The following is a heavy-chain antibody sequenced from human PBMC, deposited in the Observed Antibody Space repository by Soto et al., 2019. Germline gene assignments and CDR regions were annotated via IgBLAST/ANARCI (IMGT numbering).Heavy chain of an antibody. Sequence: GAGPSLGEPPQTLPPTRPFFWVSPRPSGGGGGWVRSPPGKGLEWLALIYWDDDKRYSPSLKSRLTITKDTSKNQVVLTMTNMDPVDTATYYCAHRPSYCSGGSCYSGFDYWGQGTLVTVSS. CDR3: AHRPSYCSGGSCYSGFDY. J-gene: IGHJ4*02. D-gene: IGHD2-15*01. V-gene: IGHV2-5*02. CDR2: IYWDDDK. CDR1: WVSPRPSGGG.